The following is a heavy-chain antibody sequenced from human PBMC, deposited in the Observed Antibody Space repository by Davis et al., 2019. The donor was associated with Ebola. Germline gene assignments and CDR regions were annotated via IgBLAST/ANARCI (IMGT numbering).Heavy chain of an antibody. D-gene: IGHD4-17*01. CDR2: LSGSGGST. V-gene: IGHV3-23*01. CDR1: GLPLSSYA. Sequence: RGSLRLSCAASGLPLSSYAMSWVRHAPGKGLEWVSALSGSGGSTYYADSVKGRFTISRDNSKNTLYLQMNSLRAKDTAVYYCNGGDYYYGMDVWGQGTTVTVSS. J-gene: IGHJ6*02. CDR3: NGGDYYYGMDV.